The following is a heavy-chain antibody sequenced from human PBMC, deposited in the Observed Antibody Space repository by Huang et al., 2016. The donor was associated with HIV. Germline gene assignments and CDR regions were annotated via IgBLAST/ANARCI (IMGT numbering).Heavy chain of an antibody. CDR3: TRDQGQQLSPLAY. CDR2: IRSSSSYI. J-gene: IGHJ4*02. Sequence: EVLLVESGGGLVKPGGSLRLSCVASGIPLGSFNLNWVRQAAGKGLEWVSSIRSSSSYIHYADSVKGRFTISRDNAGNSMYLQMNSLRVEDTAVYYCTRDQGQQLSPLAYWGKGTLVTVS. V-gene: IGHV3-21*01. D-gene: IGHD6-13*01. CDR1: GIPLGSFN.